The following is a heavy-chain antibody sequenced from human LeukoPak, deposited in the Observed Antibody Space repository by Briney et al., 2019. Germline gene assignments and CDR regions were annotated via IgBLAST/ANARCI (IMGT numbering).Heavy chain of an antibody. CDR2: IRSKAYGGTT. CDR1: GFTFGDYA. D-gene: IGHD3-3*01. Sequence: GRSLRLSCTASGFTFGDYAMSWFRQAPGKGLEWVGFIRSKAYGGTTEYAASVKGRFTISRDDSKSIAYLQMNSLKTEDTAVYYCTSHDLWSGYYSPYMDVWGKGTTVTVSS. J-gene: IGHJ6*03. V-gene: IGHV3-49*03. CDR3: TSHDLWSGYYSPYMDV.